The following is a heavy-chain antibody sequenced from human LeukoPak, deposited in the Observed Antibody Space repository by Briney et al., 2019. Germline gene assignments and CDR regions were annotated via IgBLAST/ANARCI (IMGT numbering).Heavy chain of an antibody. CDR2: INRSGST. CDR1: GGSFSGYY. CDR3: ARKTTAGPTKAAFDI. J-gene: IGHJ3*02. D-gene: IGHD2-21*02. V-gene: IGHV4-34*01. Sequence: SETLSLTCAVYGGSFSGYYWSWIRQPPGKRLEWIGEINRSGSTNYNPSLKSRVTISVDTSRNQFSLKLSSVTAVDTAVYYCARKTTAGPTKAAFDIWGQGTMVAVST.